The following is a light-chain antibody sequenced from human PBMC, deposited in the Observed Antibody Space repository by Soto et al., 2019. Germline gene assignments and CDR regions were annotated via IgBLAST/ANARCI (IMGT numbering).Light chain of an antibody. J-gene: IGKJ4*01. CDR2: AAS. V-gene: IGKV1-6*01. Sequence: AIQITKSPSSLSASVGDRVTITCRASQGIRNDVSWHQQKPGKAPKLLIYAASNLQSGVPSRFSGSGSGSDITLTISSLQSEDFATYYCLQDYNYPLTFGVGTKVEIK. CDR3: LQDYNYPLT. CDR1: QGIRND.